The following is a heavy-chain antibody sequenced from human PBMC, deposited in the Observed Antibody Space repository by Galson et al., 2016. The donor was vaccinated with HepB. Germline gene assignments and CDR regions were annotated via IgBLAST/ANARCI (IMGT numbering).Heavy chain of an antibody. D-gene: IGHD3/OR15-3a*01. CDR2: INTDGSVI. CDR3: TRSDWDRRFDD. V-gene: IGHV3-74*01. J-gene: IGHJ4*02. CDR1: GFTFSTYA. Sequence: SLRLSCAASGFTFSTYAMSWVRQAPGKGPVWVSRINTDGSVIDYVDSVRGRFTISRDNAKNTLYLQMNSLRVEDTAVYYCTRSDWDRRFDDWGQGTLVTVSS.